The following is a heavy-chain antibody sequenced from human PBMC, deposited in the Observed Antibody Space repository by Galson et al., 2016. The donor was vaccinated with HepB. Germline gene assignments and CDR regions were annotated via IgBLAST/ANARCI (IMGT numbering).Heavy chain of an antibody. CDR1: GFTFNNYG. V-gene: IGHV3-23*01. CDR2: ISRSGDSR. CDR3: VQGSTAPAV. J-gene: IGHJ6*04. D-gene: IGHD1-26*01. Sequence: SLRLSCAASGFTFNNYGMTWVRQAPGKGLEVVSSISRSGDSRDYAASVKGRFTISRDNSKNTLSLQMNSLRVDDTAVYYCVQGSTAPAVWGKGTTVTVSS.